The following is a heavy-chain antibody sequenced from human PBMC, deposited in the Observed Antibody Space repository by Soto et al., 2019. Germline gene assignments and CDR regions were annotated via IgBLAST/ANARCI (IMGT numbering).Heavy chain of an antibody. CDR3: ARVDSGYDYAWFDP. CDR1: GGSISSGGYS. V-gene: IGHV4-31*03. J-gene: IGHJ5*02. CDR2: IYYSGST. D-gene: IGHD5-12*01. Sequence: QVQMQESGPGLVKPSQTLSLTCTVSGGSISSGGYSWSWLRQHPGKGLEWIGYIYYSGSTYYNPSRKCRGTRAVDTSKNQFSLKLSSVTAADTAVYYCARVDSGYDYAWFDPWGQGTLVTVSS.